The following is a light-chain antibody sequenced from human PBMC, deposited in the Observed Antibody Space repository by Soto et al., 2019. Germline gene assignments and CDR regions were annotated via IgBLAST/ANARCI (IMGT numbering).Light chain of an antibody. CDR3: QQYNDWLLT. J-gene: IGKJ4*01. Sequence: EILLTQSPATLSMSPGERATHTCRASQSVGSNLAWYQQQPGQAPRLLVYGASTRATEIPARFSCSGSGTEFTLTISSLQSEDFAVYYCQQYNDWLLTFGGGTKVEIK. CDR1: QSVGSN. CDR2: GAS. V-gene: IGKV3-15*01.